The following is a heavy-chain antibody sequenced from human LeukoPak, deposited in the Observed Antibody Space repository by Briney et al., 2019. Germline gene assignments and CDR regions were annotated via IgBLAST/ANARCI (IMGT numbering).Heavy chain of an antibody. D-gene: IGHD3-22*01. V-gene: IGHV4-59*08. CDR1: GGSISSYY. J-gene: IGHJ4*02. CDR3: AKNGALYYDSSGYLH. Sequence: RASETLSLTCTVSGGSISSYYWSWIRQPPGKGLEWIGYIYYSGSTNYNPSLKSRVTISVDTSKNQFSLKLSSVTAADTAVYYCAKNGALYYDSSGYLHWGQGTLVTVSS. CDR2: IYYSGST.